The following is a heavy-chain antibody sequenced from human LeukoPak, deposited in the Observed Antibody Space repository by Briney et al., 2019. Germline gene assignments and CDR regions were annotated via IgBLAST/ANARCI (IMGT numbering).Heavy chain of an antibody. CDR3: ARARSGWTSDAFDI. D-gene: IGHD6-19*01. Sequence: ASVKVSCKASGYTFTSYAMNRVRQAPGQGLEWMGWINTNTGNPTYAQGFTGRFVFSLDTSVSTAYLQISSLKAEDTAVYYCARARSGWTSDAFDIWGQGTMVTVSS. CDR1: GYTFTSYA. V-gene: IGHV7-4-1*02. CDR2: INTNTGNP. J-gene: IGHJ3*02.